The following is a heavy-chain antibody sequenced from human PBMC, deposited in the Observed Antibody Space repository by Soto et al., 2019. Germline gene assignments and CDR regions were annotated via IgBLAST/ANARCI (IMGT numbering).Heavy chain of an antibody. CDR3: AKAPDGYSYGYHWYFDL. CDR2: TSGSGSST. CDR1: GFTFSSYA. Sequence: LRLSCAASGFTFSSYAMSWVRQAPGKGLEWVSTTSGSGSSTYYADSVKGRFTISRDNSKNTVYLQMNSLRAQDTAVYYCAKAPDGYSYGYHWYFDLWGRGTLVTVSS. D-gene: IGHD5-18*01. V-gene: IGHV3-23*01. J-gene: IGHJ2*01.